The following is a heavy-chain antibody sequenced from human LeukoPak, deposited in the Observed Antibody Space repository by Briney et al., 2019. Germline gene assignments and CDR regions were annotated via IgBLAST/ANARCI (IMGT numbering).Heavy chain of an antibody. CDR2: ISSSSSYI. CDR1: GFTFSSYS. CDR3: AKVTYGSGTYGAFDS. J-gene: IGHJ4*02. D-gene: IGHD3-10*01. V-gene: IGHV3-21*04. Sequence: GGSLRLSCAASGFTFSSYSMNWVRQAPGKGLEWVSSISSSSSYIYYADSVKGRFTISRDNAKNSLYLQMNSLRAEDTAVYYCAKVTYGSGTYGAFDSWGQGTLVTVSS.